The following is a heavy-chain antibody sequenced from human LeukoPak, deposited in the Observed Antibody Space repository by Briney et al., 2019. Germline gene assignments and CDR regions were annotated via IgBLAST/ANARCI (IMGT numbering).Heavy chain of an antibody. Sequence: GRSLRLSCAASGFTFSSYGMHWVRQAPGKGLEWVAFIRYDGSNKYYADSVKGRFTISRDNSKNMLYLQMNSLSAEDTAVYYCVGDFDYWGQGTLVTVSS. CDR1: GFTFSSYG. CDR2: IRYDGSNK. J-gene: IGHJ4*02. CDR3: VGDFDY. V-gene: IGHV3-30*02. D-gene: IGHD3-16*01.